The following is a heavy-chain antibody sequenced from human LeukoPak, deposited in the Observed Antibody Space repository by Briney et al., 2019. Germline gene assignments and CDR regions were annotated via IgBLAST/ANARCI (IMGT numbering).Heavy chain of an antibody. CDR2: INHSGST. Sequence: SETLSLTCAVYGGSFSGYYWSWIRQPPGKGLEWIGEINHSGSTNYNPSLKSRVTISVDTSENQFSLKLSSVTAADTAVYYCARGLGGSYFRYWGQGTLVTVSS. J-gene: IGHJ4*02. CDR3: ARGLGGSYFRY. CDR1: GGSFSGYY. D-gene: IGHD1-26*01. V-gene: IGHV4-34*01.